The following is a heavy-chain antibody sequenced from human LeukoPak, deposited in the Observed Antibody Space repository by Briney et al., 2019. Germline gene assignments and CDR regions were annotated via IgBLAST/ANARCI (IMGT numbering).Heavy chain of an antibody. V-gene: IGHV3-30*04. D-gene: IGHD2-2*01. Sequence: GGSLRLSCAASGFTFSSYAMHWVRQAPGKGLEWAAVISYDGSNKYYADSVKGRFTISRDNAKNSLYLQMNSLRAEDTAVYYCATQHTLWSPLDCWGQGTLVTVSS. CDR2: ISYDGSNK. CDR3: ATQHTLWSPLDC. CDR1: GFTFSSYA. J-gene: IGHJ4*02.